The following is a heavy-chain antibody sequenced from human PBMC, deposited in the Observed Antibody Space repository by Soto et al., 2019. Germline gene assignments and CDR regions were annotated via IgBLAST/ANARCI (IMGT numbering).Heavy chain of an antibody. V-gene: IGHV3-7*01. CDR1: GFTFSSYW. J-gene: IGHJ3*02. CDR3: ARATRIVVVVDGPGDAFDI. D-gene: IGHD2-15*01. Sequence: VQLVESGGGLVQPGGSLRLSCAASGFTFSSYWMSWVRQAPGKGLEWVANIKQDGSEKYYVDSVKGRFTISRDNAKNSLYLQMNSLRAEDTAVYYCARATRIVVVVDGPGDAFDIWGQGTMVTVSS. CDR2: IKQDGSEK.